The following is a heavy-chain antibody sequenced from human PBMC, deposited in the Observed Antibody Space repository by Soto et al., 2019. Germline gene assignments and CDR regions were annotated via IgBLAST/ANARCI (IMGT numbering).Heavy chain of an antibody. Sequence: GGSLRLSCAAAGFTLSSYAMSWGRPAPGEGVGWGSAISGSGGSTYYADSVKGRFTISRDNSKNTLYLQMNSLRAEDTAVYYCAKNPYDFWSGYQTNRYYYYYMDVWGKGTTVTVSS. CDR3: AKNPYDFWSGYQTNRYYYYYMDV. D-gene: IGHD3-3*01. J-gene: IGHJ6*03. V-gene: IGHV3-23*01. CDR2: ISGSGGST. CDR1: GFTLSSYA.